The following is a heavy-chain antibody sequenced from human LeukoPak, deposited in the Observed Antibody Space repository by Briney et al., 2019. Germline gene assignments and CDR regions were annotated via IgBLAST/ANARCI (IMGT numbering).Heavy chain of an antibody. CDR3: ARGQSSSWRAPDAEYFQH. D-gene: IGHD6-13*01. CDR1: GYTFTGYY. CDR2: INPNSGGT. J-gene: IGHJ1*01. Sequence: GASVKVSCKASGYTFTGYYMHWVRQAPGQGLEWMGWINPNSGGTNYAQKFQGRVTMTRDTSISTAYMELSRLRSDDTAVYYCARGQSSSWRAPDAEYFQHWGQGTLVTVSS. V-gene: IGHV1-2*02.